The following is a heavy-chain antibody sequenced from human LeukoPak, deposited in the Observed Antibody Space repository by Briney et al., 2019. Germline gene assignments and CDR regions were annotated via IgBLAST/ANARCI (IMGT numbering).Heavy chain of an antibody. D-gene: IGHD6-19*01. CDR2: IIPILGIA. J-gene: IGHJ3*02. CDR3: ASSSGWYENAFDI. V-gene: IGHV1-69*04. CDR1: GGTFSSYA. Sequence: SVKVSCKASGGTFSSYAISWVRQAPGQGLEWMGRIIPILGIANYAQKFQGRVTITADKSTSTAYMELSSLRSEDTAVYYCASSSGWYENAFDIWGQGTMVTVSS.